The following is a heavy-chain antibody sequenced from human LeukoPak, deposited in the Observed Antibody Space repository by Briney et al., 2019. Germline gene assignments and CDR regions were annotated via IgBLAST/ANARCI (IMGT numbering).Heavy chain of an antibody. CDR2: MNPNSGNT. Sequence: GASVKVSCKASGYTFTAFDINWVRQATGQGLEWMGWMNPNSGNTGYAQKFQGRVTITRNTSISTAYMELSSLRSEDTAVYYCARAVPGALPCNSTSCYTDAYYMDVWDKGTTVTVSS. CDR1: GYTFTAFD. CDR3: ARAVPGALPCNSTSCYTDAYYMDV. D-gene: IGHD2-2*02. J-gene: IGHJ6*03. V-gene: IGHV1-8*03.